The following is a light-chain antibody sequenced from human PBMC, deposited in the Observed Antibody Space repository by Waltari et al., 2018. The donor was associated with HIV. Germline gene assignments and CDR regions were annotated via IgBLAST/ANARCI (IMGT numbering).Light chain of an antibody. J-gene: IGLJ3*02. CDR3: CSFTGDSTWV. CDR2: EVN. CDR1: SGDVGTYNL. V-gene: IGLV2-23*02. Sequence: QSALTQPASVSGSPGQSITMSCTGASGDVGTYNLFSWYQQHPGKAPKLMIYEVNKRRSGVSNRFSGSKSGNTASLTISWLQAEDEAHYFCCSFTGDSTWVFGGGTKLTVL.